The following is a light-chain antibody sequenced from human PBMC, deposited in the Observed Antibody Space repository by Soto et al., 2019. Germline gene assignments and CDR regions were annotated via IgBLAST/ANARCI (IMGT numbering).Light chain of an antibody. CDR2: WAS. J-gene: IGKJ1*01. CDR3: QQYYSTPKT. CDR1: QSVLSSSNNKNY. V-gene: IGKV4-1*01. Sequence: DIVMTQSPDSLAVSLGERATINCKSSQSVLSSSNNKNYLAWYQQKQGQPPKLLIYWASTRESGVPDRFSGSGSGTDFTLPISGLQAEDVSVYYCQQYYSTPKTFGQGTKVEIK.